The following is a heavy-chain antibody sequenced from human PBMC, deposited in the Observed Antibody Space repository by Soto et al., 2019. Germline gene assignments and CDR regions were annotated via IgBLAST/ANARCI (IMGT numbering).Heavy chain of an antibody. CDR1: GYTFTSYA. J-gene: IGHJ4*02. Sequence: GASVKVSCKASGYTFTSYAMHWVRQAPGQRLEWMGWINPNSGGTNYAQKFQGWVTMTRDTSISTAYMELSRLRSDDTAVYYCARDRDSGLPDYWGQGTLVTVSS. V-gene: IGHV1-2*04. CDR2: INPNSGGT. D-gene: IGHD5-12*01. CDR3: ARDRDSGLPDY.